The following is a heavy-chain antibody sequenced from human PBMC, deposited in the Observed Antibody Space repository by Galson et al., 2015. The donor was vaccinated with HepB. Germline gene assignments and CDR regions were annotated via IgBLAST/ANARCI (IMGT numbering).Heavy chain of an antibody. D-gene: IGHD3-10*01. Sequence: ETLSLTCAAYGGSFSGYYWTWIRQPPGKGLEWIGEINHSGSTNYNPSLKSRVTITVDTSKNQFSLKLSSVTAADTAVYYCAGGRRYYGSGSLFDYWGQGTLVTVSS. CDR3: AGGRRYYGSGSLFDY. CDR1: GGSFSGYY. CDR2: INHSGST. J-gene: IGHJ4*02. V-gene: IGHV4-34*01.